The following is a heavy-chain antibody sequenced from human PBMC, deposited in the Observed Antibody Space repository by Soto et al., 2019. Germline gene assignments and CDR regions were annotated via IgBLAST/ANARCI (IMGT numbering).Heavy chain of an antibody. CDR1: GGSISSSSYY. CDR3: ARLNYYDSSGYYYYYYGMDV. J-gene: IGHJ6*02. Sequence: QLQLQESGPGLVKPSETLSLTCTVSGGSISSSSYYWGWIRQPPGKGLEWIGGIYYSGSTYYNPSLKSRVTISVDTSKNQFSLKLSSVTAADTAVYYCARLNYYDSSGYYYYYYGMDVWGQGTTVTVSS. V-gene: IGHV4-39*01. D-gene: IGHD3-22*01. CDR2: IYYSGST.